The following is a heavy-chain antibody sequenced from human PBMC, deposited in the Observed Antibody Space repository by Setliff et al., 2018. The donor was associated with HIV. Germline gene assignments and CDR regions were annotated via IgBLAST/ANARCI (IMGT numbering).Heavy chain of an antibody. D-gene: IGHD3-22*01. V-gene: IGHV1-69*13. CDR2: FIPAFNTA. CDR3: ARPVGGYQTYYFDS. J-gene: IGHJ4*02. Sequence: EASVKVSCKTSRDIFTTYALSWVRQAPGQGPEWLGTFIPAFNTANYAQKLQDRLTITADASTRTAYMELNSLRSEDTAVYYCARPVGGYQTYYFDSWGQGTLVTVS. CDR1: RDIFTTYA.